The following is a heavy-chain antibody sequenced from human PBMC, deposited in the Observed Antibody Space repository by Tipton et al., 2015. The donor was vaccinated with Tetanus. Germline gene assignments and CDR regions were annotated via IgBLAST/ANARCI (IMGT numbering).Heavy chain of an antibody. CDR1: GFTFSSYW. J-gene: IGHJ4*02. Sequence: SLRLSCAASGFTFSSYWMHWVRQAPGKGLEWVADIKQDGSKEYYVDSVRGRFTISRDNARSSLFLQMNSLRAEDTAVYYCVRDPDTSNKIDYWGQGTLVTVSS. CDR3: VRDPDTSNKIDY. CDR2: IKQDGSKE. V-gene: IGHV3-7*01. D-gene: IGHD5-18*01.